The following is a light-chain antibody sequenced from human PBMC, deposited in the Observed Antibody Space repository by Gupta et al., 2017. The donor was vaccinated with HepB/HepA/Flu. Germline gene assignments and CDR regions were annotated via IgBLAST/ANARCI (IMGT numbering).Light chain of an antibody. Sequence: IVLTQSPGTLSLSPRERATLPCRASQSVSSSYLAWYQQKPGQAPRRLIYGASSRATGIPDRFSGSGAGTNVTLTISSLEPEEVAVEYCQQYGSRPWTFGQGTKVEIK. J-gene: IGKJ1*01. CDR3: QQYGSRPWT. CDR1: QSVSSSY. CDR2: GAS. V-gene: IGKV3-20*01.